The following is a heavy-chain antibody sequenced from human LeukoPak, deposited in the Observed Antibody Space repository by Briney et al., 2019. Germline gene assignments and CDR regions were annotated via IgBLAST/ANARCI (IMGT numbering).Heavy chain of an antibody. Sequence: GGSLRLSCAASGFTFSSYCMHWVRQAPGKGLEWVAVISYDGSNKYYADSVKGRFTISRDNSKNTLYLQMNSLRAEDTAVYYCAKNIGDFNSHYFDYWGQGTLVTVSS. J-gene: IGHJ4*02. CDR3: AKNIGDFNSHYFDY. D-gene: IGHD2-21*02. CDR2: ISYDGSNK. V-gene: IGHV3-30*18. CDR1: GFTFSSYC.